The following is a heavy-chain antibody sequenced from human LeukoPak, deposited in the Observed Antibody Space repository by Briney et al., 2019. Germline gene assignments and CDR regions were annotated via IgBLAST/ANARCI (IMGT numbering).Heavy chain of an antibody. CDR2: VDPSDSYT. D-gene: IGHD1-1*01. J-gene: IGHJ4*02. V-gene: IGHV5-10-1*01. Sequence: GESLKISCQGSGYSFTTHWIAWVRQMPGKGLEWMGRVDPSDSYTNYSPSFQGHVTISTDKSISTAYLQWSSLKASDTAMYYCARLEGLSDDYWGLGTLVIVSS. CDR3: ARLEGLSDDY. CDR1: GYSFTTHW.